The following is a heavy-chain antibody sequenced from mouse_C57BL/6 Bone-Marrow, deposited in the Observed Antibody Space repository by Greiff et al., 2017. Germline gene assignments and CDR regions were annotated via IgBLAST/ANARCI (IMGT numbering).Heavy chain of an antibody. J-gene: IGHJ3*01. CDR2: IDPSDSYT. D-gene: IGHD2-1*01. CDR1: GYTFTSYW. Sequence: QVQLQQPGAELVKPGASVKLSCKASGYTFTSYWMQWVKQRPGQGLEWIGEIDPSDSYTNYNQKFKGNATLSVDTSASTAYMQLSSLTSEDSAVYYCGRLYYGNYEFAYWGQGTLVTVSA. V-gene: IGHV1-50*01. CDR3: GRLYYGNYEFAY.